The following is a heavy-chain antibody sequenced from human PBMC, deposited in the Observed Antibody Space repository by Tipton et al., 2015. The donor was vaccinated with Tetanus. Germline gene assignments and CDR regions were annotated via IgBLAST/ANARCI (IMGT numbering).Heavy chain of an antibody. CDR1: GGSLSRGGYY. D-gene: IGHD6-6*01. CDR2: IYFSGST. J-gene: IGHJ4*02. Sequence: TLSLTCTVSGGSLSRGGYYWTWIRQNPGKGLEWIGDIYFSGSTYYNPSLKSRVTISVDTSKSQFSLRLNSVTAADTAVYYCARDQARGARGWDYFDSWGQGTLVTVSP. CDR3: ARDQARGARGWDYFDS. V-gene: IGHV4-31*03.